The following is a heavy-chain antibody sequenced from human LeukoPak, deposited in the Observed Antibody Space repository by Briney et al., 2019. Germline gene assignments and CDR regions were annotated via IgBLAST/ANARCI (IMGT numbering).Heavy chain of an antibody. CDR2: IIPIFGTA. D-gene: IGHD1-26*01. CDR1: GGTFSSYA. CDR3: ARARVPSLEGATGASAFDI. Sequence: SVNVSCKASGGTFSSYAISWVRQAPGRGLEWMGGIIPIFGTANYAQKFQGRVTITTDESTSTAYMELSSLRSEDTAVYYCARARVPSLEGATGASAFDIWGQGTMVTFSS. V-gene: IGHV1-69*05. J-gene: IGHJ3*02.